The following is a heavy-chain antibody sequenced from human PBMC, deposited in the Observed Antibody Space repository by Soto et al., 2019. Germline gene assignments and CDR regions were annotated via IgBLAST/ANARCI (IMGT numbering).Heavy chain of an antibody. CDR3: ARSFSVAAAGPFDY. CDR1: GGSISSGGYY. CDR2: IYYSGST. J-gene: IGHJ4*02. D-gene: IGHD6-13*01. Sequence: SDTLSLTCTVSGGSISSGGYYWSWIRQHPGKGLEWIGYIYYSGSTYYNPSLKSRVTISVDTSKNQFSLKLSSVTAADTAVYYCARSFSVAAAGPFDYWGQGTLVTVSS. V-gene: IGHV4-31*03.